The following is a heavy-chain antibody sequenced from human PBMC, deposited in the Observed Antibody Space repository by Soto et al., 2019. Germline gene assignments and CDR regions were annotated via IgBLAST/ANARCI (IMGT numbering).Heavy chain of an antibody. CDR2: IYYSGST. V-gene: IGHV4-61*01. CDR3: AREGYYDSSGYFDY. D-gene: IGHD3-22*01. Sequence: PETLSLTCTVSGGSVSSGSYYWSWIRQPPGKGLEWIGYIYYSGSTNYNPSLKSRVTISVDTSKNQFSLKLSSVTAADTAVYYCAREGYYDSSGYFDYWGQGTLVTVSS. J-gene: IGHJ4*02. CDR1: GGSVSSGSYY.